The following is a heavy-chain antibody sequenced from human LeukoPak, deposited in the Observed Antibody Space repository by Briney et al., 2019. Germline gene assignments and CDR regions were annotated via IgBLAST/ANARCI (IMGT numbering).Heavy chain of an antibody. CDR3: ARFSRSHDAFDI. CDR2: MNPNSGNT. J-gene: IGHJ3*02. CDR1: GYTFTSYD. V-gene: IGHV1-8*01. D-gene: IGHD6-13*01. Sequence: ASVKVSCKASGYTFTSYDINWVRQATGQGLEWMGWMNPNSGNTGYAQKFQGRVTMTRNTSISTAYMELSSLRSEDTAVYYCARFSRSHDAFDIWGQGTMVTVSS.